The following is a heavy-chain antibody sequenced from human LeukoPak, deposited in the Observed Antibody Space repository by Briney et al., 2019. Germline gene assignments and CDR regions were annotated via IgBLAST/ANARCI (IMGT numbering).Heavy chain of an antibody. V-gene: IGHV3-30*02. J-gene: IGHJ4*02. Sequence: GGSLRLSCSASGFTFNTYWMSWVRQAPGKGLEWVAFIRYDGSNKYYADSVKGRFTISKDNSKNTLNLQMNSLRAEDTAVYYCAKDPTHYRVWDYYETIGLSYWGQGTLVTVSS. CDR1: GFTFNTYW. D-gene: IGHD3-22*01. CDR3: AKDPTHYRVWDYYETIGLSY. CDR2: IRYDGSNK.